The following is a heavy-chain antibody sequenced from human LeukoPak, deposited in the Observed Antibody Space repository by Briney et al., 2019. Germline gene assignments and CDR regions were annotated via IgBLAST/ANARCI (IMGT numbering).Heavy chain of an antibody. CDR2: IYHSGST. J-gene: IGHJ4*02. CDR3: ARGSYCSGGTCMFDY. D-gene: IGHD2-15*01. V-gene: IGHV4-59*01. Sequence: KPSETPSLTCTVSGGSISTFYWKWIRQPPGQGLEWIGHIYHSGSTNYNPSLKSRVTISVDTSKNEFSLKLSSVTAADTAVYFCARGSYCSGGTCMFDYWGQGTLVTVSS. CDR1: GGSISTFY.